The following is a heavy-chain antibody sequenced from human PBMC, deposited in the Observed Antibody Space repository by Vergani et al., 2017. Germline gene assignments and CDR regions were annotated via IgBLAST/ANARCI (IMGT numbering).Heavy chain of an antibody. D-gene: IGHD2-21*02. CDR1: GYSISSGYY. CDR3: ARVGQLVAVTGEGPSLDL. Sequence: QVQLQESGPGLLKPSETLSLTCTVSGYSISSGYYWGWLRQPPGKGLEWIGSISHSGYTFYSPSLKSRVSMSVDTSKNQFSLRLNSVTAADTAVYYCARVGQLVAVTGEGPSLDLWGRGTLVTVSS. CDR2: ISHSGYT. J-gene: IGHJ2*01. V-gene: IGHV4-38-2*02.